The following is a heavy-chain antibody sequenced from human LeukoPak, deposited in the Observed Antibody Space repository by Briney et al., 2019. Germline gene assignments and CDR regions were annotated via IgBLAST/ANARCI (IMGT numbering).Heavy chain of an antibody. Sequence: GASVKVSCKASGGTFSSHIVSWVRQAPGQGLEWMGGIIPPLGRANYAQKFQGRVTITADESTSTVYMELSSLRPEDTAVYYCARENSRSKDFDLWGQGTLVTVSS. CDR1: GGTFSSHI. V-gene: IGHV1-69*10. J-gene: IGHJ4*02. CDR2: IIPPLGRA. CDR3: ARENSRSKDFDL. D-gene: IGHD6-6*01.